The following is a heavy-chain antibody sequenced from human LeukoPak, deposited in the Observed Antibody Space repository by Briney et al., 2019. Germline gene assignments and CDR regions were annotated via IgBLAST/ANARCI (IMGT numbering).Heavy chain of an antibody. D-gene: IGHD3-22*01. V-gene: IGHV3-7*01. J-gene: IGHJ3*02. Sequence: ETLSLTCAVYGGSFSGYYWSWIRQPPGKGLEWVANTKQDGSEKYYVDSVKGRFTISRDNAKNSLYLQMNSLRAEDTAVYYCAREMLRSYYYDSSGSFDIWGQGTMVTVSS. CDR2: TKQDGSEK. CDR3: AREMLRSYYYDSSGSFDI. CDR1: GGSFSGYY.